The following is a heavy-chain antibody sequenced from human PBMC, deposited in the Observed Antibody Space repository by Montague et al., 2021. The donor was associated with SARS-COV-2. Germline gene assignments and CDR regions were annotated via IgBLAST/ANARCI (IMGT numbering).Heavy chain of an antibody. V-gene: IGHV4-34*01. D-gene: IGHD3-22*01. CDR2: VDHSGRI. J-gene: IGHJ4*02. CDR3: ARGRVGTTMILVAFTGSAHYFDA. Sequence: SETLSLTCAVYGGSFSDYYWTWIRQPPGKGLEWLGEVDHSGRINYNPSLKSRITISVDTSKNQFSLRLSSVTAADTAVYYCARGRVGTTMILVAFTGSAHYFDAWGQGTLVSVSS. CDR1: GGSFSDYY.